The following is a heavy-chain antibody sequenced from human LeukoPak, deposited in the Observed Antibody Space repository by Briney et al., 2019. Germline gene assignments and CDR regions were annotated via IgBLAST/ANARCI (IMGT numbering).Heavy chain of an antibody. J-gene: IGHJ6*03. V-gene: IGHV1-18*01. CDR3: ASGVPRRISYYYMDV. CDR1: GYTFTSYG. D-gene: IGHD2-2*01. CDR2: ISAYNGNT. Sequence: ASVKVSCKASGYTFTSYGISWVRQAPGQGLEWMGWISAYNGNTNYAQKLQGRVTMTTDTSTSTAYMELRSLRSDDTAVYYCASGVPRRISYYYMDVWGKGTTVTVSS.